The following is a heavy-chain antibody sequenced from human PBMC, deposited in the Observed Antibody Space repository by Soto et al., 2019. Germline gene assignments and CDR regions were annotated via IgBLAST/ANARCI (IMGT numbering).Heavy chain of an antibody. V-gene: IGHV3-15*01. Sequence: CLRLSCAASGFTFSNAWMSWVRQAPGKGLEWVGRIKSKTDDGTTDYAAPVKGRFTISRDDSKNTLYLQMNSLRAEDTAVYYCAKDLTRQGELSFDYCGQRTLVTVSS. D-gene: IGHD3-16*02. CDR2: IKSKTDDGTT. CDR1: GFTFSNAW. CDR3: AKDLTRQGELSFDY. J-gene: IGHJ4*02.